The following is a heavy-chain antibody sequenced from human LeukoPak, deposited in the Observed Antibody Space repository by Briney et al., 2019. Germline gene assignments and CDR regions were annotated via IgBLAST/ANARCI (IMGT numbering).Heavy chain of an antibody. CDR3: AREKVHGYNYPFDY. Sequence: SVKVSCKASGGTFSSYAISWVRQAPGQGLEWMGRIIPIFGIANDAQKFQGRVTITADKSTSTAYMELSSLRSEDTAVYYCAREKVHGYNYPFDYWGQGTLVTVSS. CDR1: GGTFSSYA. J-gene: IGHJ4*02. V-gene: IGHV1-69*04. D-gene: IGHD5-24*01. CDR2: IIPIFGIA.